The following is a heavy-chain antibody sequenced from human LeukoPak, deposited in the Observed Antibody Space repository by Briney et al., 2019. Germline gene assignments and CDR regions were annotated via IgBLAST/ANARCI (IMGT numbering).Heavy chain of an antibody. CDR2: IYTSGST. J-gene: IGHJ4*02. D-gene: IGHD1-26*01. Sequence: PSETLSLTCTVSGGSISSGSYYWSCIRQPAGKGLEWIGRIYTSGSTNYNPSLKSRVTISVDTSKNQFSLKLSSVTAADTAVYYCARVIGSAWERFDYWGQGTLVTVSS. CDR1: GGSISSGSYY. V-gene: IGHV4-61*02. CDR3: ARVIGSAWERFDY.